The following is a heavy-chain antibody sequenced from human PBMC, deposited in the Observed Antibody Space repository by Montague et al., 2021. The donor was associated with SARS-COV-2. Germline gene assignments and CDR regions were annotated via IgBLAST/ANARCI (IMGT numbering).Heavy chain of an antibody. V-gene: IGHV3-23*01. CDR2: TSGNGGST. Sequence: SLRLSCAASGFTFTSHAMSWVRQAPGKGLEWASATSGNGGSTYYADSVKGRFTISRDTSKNTMYLRMNSLRAEDTAVYYCARVYSGSYKGYFDYWGQGTLVTVSS. D-gene: IGHD1-26*01. CDR3: ARVYSGSYKGYFDY. CDR1: GFTFTSHA. J-gene: IGHJ4*02.